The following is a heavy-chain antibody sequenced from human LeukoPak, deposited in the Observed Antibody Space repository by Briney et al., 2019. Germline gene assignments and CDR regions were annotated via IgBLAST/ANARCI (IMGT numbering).Heavy chain of an antibody. D-gene: IGHD2-2*02. V-gene: IGHV1-2*02. Sequence: ASVKVSCKASGYTFTGYYMHWVRQAPGQGLEWMGWINPNSGGTNYAQKFQGRVTMTRDTSISTAYMELSRLRSDDTAVYYCHLWVITAAIPRPGGMDVWGQGTTVTVSS. CDR3: HLWVITAAIPRPGGMDV. J-gene: IGHJ6*02. CDR1: GYTFTGYY. CDR2: INPNSGGT.